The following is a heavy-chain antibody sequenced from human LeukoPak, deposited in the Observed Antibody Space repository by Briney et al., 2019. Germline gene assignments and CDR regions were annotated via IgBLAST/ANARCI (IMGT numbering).Heavy chain of an antibody. D-gene: IGHD2-15*01. V-gene: IGHV3-23*01. Sequence: GGSLRLSCTASGFTFSNYAMSWVRQAPGKGLEWVSPIFGSDGSTYYADSVKGRFTISRANSKNTLYLQMNSLRVEDTAIYYCAKGRGYCTGGSCYSDYWGQGTLVTVSS. J-gene: IGHJ4*02. CDR1: GFTFSNYA. CDR2: IFGSDGST. CDR3: AKGRGYCTGGSCYSDY.